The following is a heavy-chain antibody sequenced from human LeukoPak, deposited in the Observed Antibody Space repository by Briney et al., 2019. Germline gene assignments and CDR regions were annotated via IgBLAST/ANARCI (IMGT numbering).Heavy chain of an antibody. D-gene: IGHD5-12*01. CDR3: ASFKRGYSGYDFDY. CDR1: GFTFSSYS. V-gene: IGHV3-21*01. J-gene: IGHJ4*02. Sequence: GGSLRLSCAASGFTFSSYSMNWVRQAPGKGLEWVPSISSSSSYIYYADSVKGRFTISRDNAKNSLYLQMNSLRAEDTAVYYCASFKRGYSGYDFDYWGQGTLVTVSS. CDR2: ISSSSSYI.